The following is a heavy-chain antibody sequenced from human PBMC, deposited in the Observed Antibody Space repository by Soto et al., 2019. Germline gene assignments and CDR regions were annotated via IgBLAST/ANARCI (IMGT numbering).Heavy chain of an antibody. CDR3: AEEDYTVFES. J-gene: IGHJ4*02. D-gene: IGHD3-16*01. CDR1: GFTFGSHG. Sequence: QVQLVESGGGVVQPGRSLRLSCAASGFTFGSHGMHWVRQAPGKGLEWVALIGYDGSGKYYTDSVKGRSTISRDNSKNRMYLQRNSLRAEETVIYYCAEEDYTVFESWGQATLVPVSS. V-gene: IGHV3-30*18. CDR2: IGYDGSGK.